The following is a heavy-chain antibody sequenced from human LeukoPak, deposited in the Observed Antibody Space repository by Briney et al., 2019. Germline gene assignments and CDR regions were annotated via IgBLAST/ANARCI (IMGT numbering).Heavy chain of an antibody. CDR3: AKVPRIVVVTATPGWYFDL. CDR1: GFXFSKYS. V-gene: IGHV3-21*06. J-gene: IGHJ2*01. CDR2: IASGGGHV. D-gene: IGHD2-21*02. Sequence: GGSLRLSCAASGFXFSKYSINWVRQAPGKGLEWVSIIASGGGHVYYGDSVKGRFTISRDNAKNLLYLQMNSLRVEDTAVYYCAKVPRIVVVTATPGWYFDLWGRGTLVTVSS.